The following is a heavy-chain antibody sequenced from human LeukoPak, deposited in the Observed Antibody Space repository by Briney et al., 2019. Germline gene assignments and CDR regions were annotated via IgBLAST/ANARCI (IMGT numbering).Heavy chain of an antibody. J-gene: IGHJ4*02. Sequence: SETLSLTCTVFGGSISSYYWSWIRQPPGKGLEWIGHIYSSGSTNYNPSLKSRVTILVDTSKNQFSLKLSSVTAADTAVYYCARNYDSSGYTAFGYWGRGTLLTVSS. D-gene: IGHD3-22*01. CDR3: ARNYDSSGYTAFGY. CDR2: IYSSGST. V-gene: IGHV4-59*01. CDR1: GGSISSYY.